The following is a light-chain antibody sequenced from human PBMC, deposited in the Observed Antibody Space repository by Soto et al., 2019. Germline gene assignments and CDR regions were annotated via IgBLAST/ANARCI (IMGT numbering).Light chain of an antibody. CDR1: QSISSY. J-gene: IGKJ4*01. CDR3: QQSYSTPFT. CDR2: AAS. Sequence: DIQTTQSPSSLSASVGDRVTITCRASQSISSYLNWYQQKPGKAPKLLIYAASSLQSGVPSRFSGSGSGTDFTLTISSLRPEDFATYYCQQSYSTPFTFGGGTKVEIK. V-gene: IGKV1-39*01.